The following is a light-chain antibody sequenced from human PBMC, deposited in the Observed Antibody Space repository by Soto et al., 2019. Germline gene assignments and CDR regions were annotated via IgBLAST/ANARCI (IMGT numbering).Light chain of an antibody. V-gene: IGKV2-30*02. CDR2: EVS. CDR1: QSLIHSDGSTY. Sequence: DVVMTQSPLSLPVTLGQPASISCRSSQSLIHSDGSTYLSWFQQRPGRSPRRLIYEVSDRDSGVPYRFSGSGSGTDFTLKISRVEADDVGVYYCLQGTRWPWTFGQGTEVEIK. J-gene: IGKJ1*01. CDR3: LQGTRWPWT.